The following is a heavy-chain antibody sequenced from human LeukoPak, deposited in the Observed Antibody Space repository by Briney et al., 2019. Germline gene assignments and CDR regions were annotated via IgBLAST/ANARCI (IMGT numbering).Heavy chain of an antibody. CDR2: IYYNWST. CDR1: GCSISRYY. CDR3: AGTTLDYYASSGSYAFDI. V-gene: IGHV4-59*01. D-gene: IGHD3-22*01. Sequence: PSATLSLTCPVSGCSISRYYLSLIRPPPRKGLEGIWDIYYNWSTNYNPSLKSRVTISLDTSKNKFSLKLSSVTAADTAVYYCAGTTLDYYASSGSYAFDIWGQGTMVTVSS. J-gene: IGHJ3*02.